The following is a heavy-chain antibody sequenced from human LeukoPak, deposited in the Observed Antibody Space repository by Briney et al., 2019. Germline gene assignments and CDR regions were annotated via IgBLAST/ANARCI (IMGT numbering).Heavy chain of an antibody. CDR3: VKLSGYYFGTDAFDI. CDR2: ISGSGGST. V-gene: IGHV3-23*01. CDR1: GLTFSSYA. Sequence: PGGSLRLSCAASGLTFSSYAMSWVRQAPGKGLEWVSAISGSGGSTYYADSVKGRFTISRDNSKNTLYLQMNSLRAEDTAVYYCVKLSGYYFGTDAFDIWGQGTMVTVSS. J-gene: IGHJ3*02. D-gene: IGHD3/OR15-3a*01.